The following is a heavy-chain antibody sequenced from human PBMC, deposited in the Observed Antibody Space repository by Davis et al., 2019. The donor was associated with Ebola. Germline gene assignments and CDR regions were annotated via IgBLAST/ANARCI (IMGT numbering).Heavy chain of an antibody. CDR2: INSDGSST. Sequence: GESLKISCAASGFTFNSYSMSWVRQAPGEGLAWISRINSDGSSTSYADAVKGRFTISRDNARNTLYLQMNSLRAEDTAVYYCARPLTYYYGTRGAFHIWGQGTMVTVSS. D-gene: IGHD3-10*01. J-gene: IGHJ3*02. CDR1: GFTFNSYS. V-gene: IGHV3-74*01. CDR3: ARPLTYYYGTRGAFHI.